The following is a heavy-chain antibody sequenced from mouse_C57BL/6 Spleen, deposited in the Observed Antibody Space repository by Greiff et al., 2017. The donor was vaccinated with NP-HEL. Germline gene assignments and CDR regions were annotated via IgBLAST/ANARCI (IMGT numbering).Heavy chain of an antibody. V-gene: IGHV1-50*01. D-gene: IGHD3-1*01. CDR1: GYTFTSYW. CDR3: ARGNFRDYAMDY. Sequence: QVQLQQPGAELVKPGASVKLSCKASGYTFTSYWMQWVKQRPGQGLEWIGEIDPSDSYTNYNQKFKGKATLTVDTSSSTAYMQLSSLTSEDSAVDYCARGNFRDYAMDYWGQGTSVTVSS. J-gene: IGHJ4*01. CDR2: IDPSDSYT.